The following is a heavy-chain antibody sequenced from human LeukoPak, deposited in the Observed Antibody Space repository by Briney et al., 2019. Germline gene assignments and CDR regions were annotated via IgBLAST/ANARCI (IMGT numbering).Heavy chain of an antibody. Sequence: PGGSLRLSCAASAFTFSSYGMHWVRQPPGKGLEWIGEINHSGSTNYNPSLKSRVTISVDTSKNQFSLKLSSVTAADTAVYYCASETTAVAGTVNWFDPWGQGTLVTVSS. CDR1: AFTFSSYG. D-gene: IGHD6-19*01. V-gene: IGHV4-34*01. J-gene: IGHJ5*02. CDR3: ASETTAVAGTVNWFDP. CDR2: INHSGST.